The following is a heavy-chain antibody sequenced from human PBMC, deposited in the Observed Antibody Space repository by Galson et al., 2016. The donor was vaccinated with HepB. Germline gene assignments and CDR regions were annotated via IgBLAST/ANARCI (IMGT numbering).Heavy chain of an antibody. Sequence: SLRLSCAASGFTFSNYAMTWVRQAPGKGLEWVSTISGNGETIFYADSVKGRFSISRDNSKNTLSLQMNSLRAEDTAVYYCASRHSGWYYFDHWGQGTVVTVSS. J-gene: IGHJ4*02. V-gene: IGHV3-23*01. D-gene: IGHD6-19*01. CDR2: ISGNGETI. CDR1: GFTFSNYA. CDR3: ASRHSGWYYFDH.